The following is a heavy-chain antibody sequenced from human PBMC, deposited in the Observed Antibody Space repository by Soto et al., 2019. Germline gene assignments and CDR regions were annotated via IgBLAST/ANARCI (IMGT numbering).Heavy chain of an antibody. J-gene: IGHJ5*01. V-gene: IGHV1-69*01. CDR2: TIPIFDTP. D-gene: IGHD3-10*01. CDR1: GGTFGNLG. Sequence: QMQLVQSGAEVKKPGSSVKVSCKASGGTFGNLGISWLRQAPGQGLEWLGGTIPIFDTPHYAEKFRDRLTITADATSTAYMELTSLSSEDTATYYCEREREDGSGTKYNWFDSWGQGTLVTVSS. CDR3: EREREDGSGTKYNWFDS.